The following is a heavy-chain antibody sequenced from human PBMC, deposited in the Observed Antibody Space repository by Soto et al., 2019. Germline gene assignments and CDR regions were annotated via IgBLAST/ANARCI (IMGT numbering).Heavy chain of an antibody. V-gene: IGHV3-11*01. CDR3: ARETAYDILDHGVVGY. Sequence: PGGSLRLSCAASGFTFSDYYMSWIRQAPGKGLEWVSYISSSGSTIYYADSVKGRFTISRDNAKNSLYLQMNSLRAEDTAVYYCARETAYDILDHGVVGYWGQGTLVTVSS. CDR1: GFTFSDYY. CDR2: ISSSGSTI. J-gene: IGHJ4*02. D-gene: IGHD3-9*01.